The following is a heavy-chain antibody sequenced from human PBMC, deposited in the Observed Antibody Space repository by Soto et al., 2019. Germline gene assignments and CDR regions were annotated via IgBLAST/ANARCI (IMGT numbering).Heavy chain of an antibody. D-gene: IGHD5-12*01. V-gene: IGHV1-18*01. J-gene: IGHJ4*02. CDR2: VSANNGNT. CDR1: GYTFTTYG. CDR3: AMKGRGYEDY. Sequence: QVQLVQSGAEVKKPGASVKVSCKTSGYTFTTYGISWVRQAPGQGFEWMGWVSANNGNTNPAQKFRGRISMTTDTSTGPAHMEGRSLRAGDTAVYSCAMKGRGYEDYWGQGTLVHVSS.